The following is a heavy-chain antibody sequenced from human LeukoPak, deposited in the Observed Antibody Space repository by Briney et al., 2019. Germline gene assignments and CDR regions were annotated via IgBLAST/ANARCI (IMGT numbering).Heavy chain of an antibody. D-gene: IGHD5-24*01. J-gene: IGHJ4*02. Sequence: PSETLSLTCAVYGGSFSGYYWSWIRQPPGKGLEWIGEINHSGSTNYNPSLKSRVTISVDTSKNQFSLQLNSVTPEDTAVYFCVRRVEMATTELDYWGQGTLVTVSS. CDR1: GGSFSGYY. V-gene: IGHV4-34*01. CDR3: VRRVEMATTELDY. CDR2: INHSGST.